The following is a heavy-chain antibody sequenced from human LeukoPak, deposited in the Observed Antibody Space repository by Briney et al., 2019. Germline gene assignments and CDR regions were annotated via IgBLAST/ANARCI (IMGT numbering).Heavy chain of an antibody. CDR2: ISSSSNYI. D-gene: IGHD2/OR15-2a*01. Sequence: PGESLRLSCAASEFTFDSYNMNWVRQAPGKGLEWVSSISSSSNYIYYADSVKGRFTISRDNAKNSLYLQMKSLRAEDTAVYYCARGKTSQNIVTRKTYNWFDPWGQGTLVTVSS. V-gene: IGHV3-21*01. CDR3: ARGKTSQNIVTRKTYNWFDP. CDR1: EFTFDSYN. J-gene: IGHJ5*02.